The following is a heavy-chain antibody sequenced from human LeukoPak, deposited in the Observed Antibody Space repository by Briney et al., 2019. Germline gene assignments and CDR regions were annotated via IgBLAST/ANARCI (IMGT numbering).Heavy chain of an antibody. J-gene: IGHJ3*02. V-gene: IGHV4-39*01. Sequence: SETLSLTCAVSGGSINNTNYYWGWIRQPPGKGLEWIVSVYYSGTTYYNPSLKSRVTMSVDTSKNQFSLKLSSVTAADTAVYYCARPCSGDTCSSLVTFDIWGQGTMVTVSS. CDR2: VYYSGTT. CDR1: GGSINNTNYY. CDR3: ARPCSGDTCSSLVTFDI. D-gene: IGHD2-15*01.